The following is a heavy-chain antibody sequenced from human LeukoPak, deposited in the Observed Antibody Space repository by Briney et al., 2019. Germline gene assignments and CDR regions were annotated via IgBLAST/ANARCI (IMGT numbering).Heavy chain of an antibody. J-gene: IGHJ4*02. CDR2: TYYRSKWYN. Sequence: LSQTLSLTCAISGDSVSSKSAAWNWIRQSPSRGLEWLGRTYYRSKWYNEYAVSVKGRININPDTPKNQISLQLNSVTPEDTAVYYCARSSGWLDYWGQGTLVTVSS. V-gene: IGHV6-1*01. CDR3: ARSSGWLDY. D-gene: IGHD6-19*01. CDR1: GDSVSSKSAA.